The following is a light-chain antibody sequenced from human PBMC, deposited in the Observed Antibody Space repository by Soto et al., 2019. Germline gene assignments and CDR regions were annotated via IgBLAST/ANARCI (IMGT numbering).Light chain of an antibody. Sequence: EIVMTQSPATLSVSPGERATLSCRANQSVASDFAWYQQKPGQAPTLLIYDASIRASGAPARFSGRGSGTECTLTISSLQSEDFAVYYCQQYNYWPQTFGQGTKVEI. V-gene: IGKV3-15*01. CDR3: QQYNYWPQT. CDR1: QSVASD. J-gene: IGKJ1*01. CDR2: DAS.